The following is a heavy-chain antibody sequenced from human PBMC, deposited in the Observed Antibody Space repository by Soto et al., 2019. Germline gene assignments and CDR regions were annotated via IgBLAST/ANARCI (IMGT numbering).Heavy chain of an antibody. Sequence: QVQLVESGGGLVQPGGSLRLSCATSGFIFSDYYMHWILQAPGKGLEWISYISGNGRIIQYADSAKGRFTISRDNAQNSLYLQMNSLRAEDTALYFCARDFDADSRTDFDYWGQGTLVTVSS. D-gene: IGHD4-17*01. CDR3: ARDFDADSRTDFDY. V-gene: IGHV3-11*01. CDR2: ISGNGRII. J-gene: IGHJ4*02. CDR1: GFIFSDYY.